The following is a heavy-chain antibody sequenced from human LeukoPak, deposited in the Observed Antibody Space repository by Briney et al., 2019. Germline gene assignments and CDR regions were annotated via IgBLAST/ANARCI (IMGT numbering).Heavy chain of an antibody. D-gene: IGHD1-26*01. CDR3: ARQGSHSATLKRGDYFDF. J-gene: IGHJ4*02. CDR2: ISSSSSYI. CDR1: GFTFSSYS. Sequence: GGSLRLSCAASGFTFSSYSMNWVRQAPGKGLEWVSSISSSSSYIYYADSVKGRFTISRDNAKNSLYLQMNSLRAEDTAVYYCARQGSHSATLKRGDYFDFWGQGTLVAVSS. V-gene: IGHV3-21*01.